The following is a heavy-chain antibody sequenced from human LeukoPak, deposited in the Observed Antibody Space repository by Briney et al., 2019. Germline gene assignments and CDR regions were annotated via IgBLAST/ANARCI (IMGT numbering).Heavy chain of an antibody. CDR2: IRYDGSNK. CDR1: GFTFSNFG. CDR3: ARKSGWYVDY. V-gene: IGHV3-30*02. J-gene: IGHJ4*02. D-gene: IGHD6-19*01. Sequence: PGGSLRLSCAASGFTFSNFGMHWVRQASGKGLEWVAFIRYDGSNKYYADSVKGRFTISRDNSKNTLYLQMNSLRAEDTAVYYCARKSGWYVDYWAQGTLVTVSS.